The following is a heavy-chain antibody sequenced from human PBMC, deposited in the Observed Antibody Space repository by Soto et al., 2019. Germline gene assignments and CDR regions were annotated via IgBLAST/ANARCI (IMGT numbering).Heavy chain of an antibody. CDR1: GGSISSGGYS. D-gene: IGHD1-7*01. J-gene: IGHJ6*02. Sequence: QLQLQESGSGLVKPSQTLSLTCAVSGGSISSGGYSWSWIRQPPGKGLEWIGYIYHSGSTYYNPSLKSRVTISVDSSKNQFSLKLSSGTASDTAVYYCARGYNWNYVGDYGMDVWGQGTTVTVSS. V-gene: IGHV4-30-2*01. CDR2: IYHSGST. CDR3: ARGYNWNYVGDYGMDV.